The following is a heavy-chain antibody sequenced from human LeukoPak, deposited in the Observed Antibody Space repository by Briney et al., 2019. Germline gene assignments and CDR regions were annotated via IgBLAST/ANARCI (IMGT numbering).Heavy chain of an antibody. V-gene: IGHV4-61*02. CDR2: IYTSGST. CDR3: ASRMVGATSLGFDY. CDR1: GGSISSGSYY. D-gene: IGHD1-26*01. Sequence: SETLSLTCTVSGGSISSGSYYWSWIRQPAGKGLEWIGRIYTSGSTNYNPSLKSRVTISVDTSKNQFSLKLSSVTAADTAVYYCASRMVGATSLGFDYWGQGTLVTVSS. J-gene: IGHJ4*02.